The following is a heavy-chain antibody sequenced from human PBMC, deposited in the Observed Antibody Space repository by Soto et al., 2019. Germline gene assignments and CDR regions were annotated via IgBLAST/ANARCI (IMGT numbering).Heavy chain of an antibody. D-gene: IGHD4-17*01. CDR2: IYSGGST. J-gene: IGHJ3*02. V-gene: IGHV3-66*01. CDR1: GFTVSSNY. CDR3: ARDFQRLRRAFDI. Sequence: EVPLVESGGGLVQPGGSLRLSCAASGFTVSSNYMSWVRQAPGKGLEWVSVIYSGGSTYYADSVKGRFTISRDNSKNTLYLQMNSLRAEDTAVYYCARDFQRLRRAFDIWGQGTMVTVSS.